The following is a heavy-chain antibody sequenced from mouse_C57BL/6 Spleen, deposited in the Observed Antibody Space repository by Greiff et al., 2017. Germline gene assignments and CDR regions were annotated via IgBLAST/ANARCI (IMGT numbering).Heavy chain of an antibody. Sequence: QVQLQQSGPGLVQPSQSLSITCTVSGFSLTSYGVHWVRQSPGKGLEWLGVIWRGGSTDYNAAFMSRLSITKDNSKSQVFFKMNSLQADDTAIYYCAKTPAYYSNYAMDYWGQGTSVTVSS. D-gene: IGHD2-5*01. CDR3: AKTPAYYSNYAMDY. CDR1: GFSLTSYG. J-gene: IGHJ4*01. CDR2: IWRGGST. V-gene: IGHV2-5*01.